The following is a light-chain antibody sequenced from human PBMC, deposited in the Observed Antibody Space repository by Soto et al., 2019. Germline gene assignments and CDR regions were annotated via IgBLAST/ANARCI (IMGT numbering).Light chain of an antibody. CDR2: DAS. CDR3: QQYNSYSQT. CDR1: QSISSW. J-gene: IGKJ1*01. Sequence: DIQMPQSPSTLSASVGDRVTITCRARQSISSWLAWYQQKPGKAPKLLIYDASSLESGVPSRFSGSGSGTEFTLTISSLQPDDFATYYCQQYNSYSQTFGQGTKVEIK. V-gene: IGKV1-5*01.